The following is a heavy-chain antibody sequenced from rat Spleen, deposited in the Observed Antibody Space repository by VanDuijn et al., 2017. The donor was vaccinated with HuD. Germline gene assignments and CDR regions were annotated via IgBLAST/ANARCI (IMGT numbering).Heavy chain of an antibody. CDR2: ISTGGGYT. CDR1: GFSFTDYN. V-gene: IGHV5-25*01. D-gene: IGHD1-4*01. CDR3: AAAGTRVSRFAY. J-gene: IGHJ3*01. Sequence: EVQLVESGGGLVQPGRSLKLSCVASGFSFTDYNMAWVRQAPTKDLQWVTSISTGGGYTYYRDSVKGRFTISRDNAKNTLYLQMDSLRSEDTATYYCAAAGTRVSRFAYWGQGTLVTVSS.